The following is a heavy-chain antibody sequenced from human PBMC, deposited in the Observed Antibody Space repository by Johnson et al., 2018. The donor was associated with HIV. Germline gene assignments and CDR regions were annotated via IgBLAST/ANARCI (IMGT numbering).Heavy chain of an antibody. CDR3: ASLCSGCADAFDM. Sequence: QVQLVESGGGLVKPGGSPRLSCAASGFTFSDHYMAWIRQAPGKGLEWVSYISSSGSNIYYADSVKGRCTVSRENAKNSVYLQMNSLRAEDTAVYYCASLCSGCADAFDMWGQGTMVTVS. V-gene: IGHV3-11*04. CDR2: ISSSGSNI. D-gene: IGHD3-10*02. CDR1: GFTFSDHY. J-gene: IGHJ3*02.